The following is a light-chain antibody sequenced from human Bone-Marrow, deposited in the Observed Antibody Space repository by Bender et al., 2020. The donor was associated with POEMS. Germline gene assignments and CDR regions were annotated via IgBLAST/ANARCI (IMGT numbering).Light chain of an antibody. Sequence: SYEVTQPPSVSVSPGQTASITCSGDDLGDKYDAWYQQKPGQSPVLVIYQDTKRPSGIPERFSGSNSGNTATLTISRTQAMDEADYYCQAWDTYSVIFGGGTKLTVL. CDR2: QDT. J-gene: IGLJ2*01. CDR3: QAWDTYSVI. CDR1: DLGDKY. V-gene: IGLV3-1*01.